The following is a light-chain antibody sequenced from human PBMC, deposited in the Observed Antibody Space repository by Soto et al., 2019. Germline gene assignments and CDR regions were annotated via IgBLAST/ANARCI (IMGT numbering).Light chain of an antibody. Sequence: EIVMTQSPATLSVSLGESATLSCRASQSISSNLAWYQQKPGQSPRLLIYGASSRATGVPVRFSGSGSGVAFTLTISGLQSEDFAVYHCQQYNQWPGTFGQGTKVDIK. V-gene: IGKV3-15*01. CDR2: GAS. J-gene: IGKJ1*01. CDR3: QQYNQWPGT. CDR1: QSISSN.